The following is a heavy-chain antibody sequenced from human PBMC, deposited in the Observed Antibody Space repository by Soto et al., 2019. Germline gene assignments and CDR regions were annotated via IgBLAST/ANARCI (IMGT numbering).Heavy chain of an antibody. CDR1: GASIRNFY. V-gene: IGHV4-4*07. J-gene: IGHJ6*02. CDR2: IYSSGST. CDR3: ARDCSGGGCYSDYGMDV. Sequence: QVQLQESGPGLVKPSETLSLTCTVSGASIRNFYWSWIRQPAGKGLVWIGWIYSSGSTDYNASLKSRVSMSVDRSNNQFFLRRSSVAAEDTAVYYCARDCSGGGCYSDYGMDVWGQGPTVTVSS. D-gene: IGHD2-15*01.